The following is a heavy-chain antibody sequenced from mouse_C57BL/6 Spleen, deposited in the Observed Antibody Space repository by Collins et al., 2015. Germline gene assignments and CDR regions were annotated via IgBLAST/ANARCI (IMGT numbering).Heavy chain of an antibody. CDR3: TRLEVFYYGSSPYYFDY. J-gene: IGHJ2*01. Sequence: QVQLQQSGAGLVRPGASVTLSCKASGYTFTDYEMHWVKQTPVHGLEWIGRIDPETGGSAYNQKFTGKAMLTADKSSSTAYMDLRSLTSEDSAVYYCTRLEVFYYGSSPYYFDYWGQGTTLTVST. CDR2: IDPETGGS. V-gene: IGHV1-15*01. CDR1: GYTFTDYE. D-gene: IGHD1-1*01.